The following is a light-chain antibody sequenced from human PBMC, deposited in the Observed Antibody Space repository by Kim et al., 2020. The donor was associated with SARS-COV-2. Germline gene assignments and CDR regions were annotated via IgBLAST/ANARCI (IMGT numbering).Light chain of an antibody. CDR1: SGNSSYA. V-gene: IGLV4-69*01. J-gene: IGLJ3*02. CDR3: QTWGTGMV. CDR2: LNSDGSH. Sequence: GASGKRTCTLSSGNSSYAMAWHQQQPEKGPRYLMKLNSDGSHSKGDGIPDRFSGSSSGAERYLTISSLQSEDEADYYCQTWGTGMVFGGGTQLTVL.